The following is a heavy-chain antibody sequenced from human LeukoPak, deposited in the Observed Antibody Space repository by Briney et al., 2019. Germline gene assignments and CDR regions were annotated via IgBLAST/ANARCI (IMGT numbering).Heavy chain of an antibody. Sequence: SETLSLTCTVSGGSISSGSYYWSWIRQPAGKGLEWIGSIYYSGSTYYNPSLKSRVTISVDTSKNQFSLKLSSVTAADTAVYYCARDAYCSGGSCSGGAFDIWGQGTMVTVSS. J-gene: IGHJ3*02. V-gene: IGHV4-39*07. CDR2: IYYSGST. D-gene: IGHD2-15*01. CDR1: GGSISSGSYY. CDR3: ARDAYCSGGSCSGGAFDI.